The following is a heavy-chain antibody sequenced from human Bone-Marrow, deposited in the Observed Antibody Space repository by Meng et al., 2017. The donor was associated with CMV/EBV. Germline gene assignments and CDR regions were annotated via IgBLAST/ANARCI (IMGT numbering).Heavy chain of an antibody. CDR3: ARDFSSVLNYIDF. V-gene: IGHV3-11*01. CDR1: AFTFADYG. D-gene: IGHD2/OR15-2a*01. J-gene: IGHJ4*02. Sequence: GGSLRLSCAASAFTFADYGMSWVRQAPGKGLEWLSHISSSGSIRHYADSVKGRFTISRDNAKNSLYLQMNSLRAEDTAVYYCARDFSSVLNYIDFWGQGTLVTVSS. CDR2: ISSSGSIR.